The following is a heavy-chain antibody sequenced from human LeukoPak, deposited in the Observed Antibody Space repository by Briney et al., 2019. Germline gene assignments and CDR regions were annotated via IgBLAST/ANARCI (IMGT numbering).Heavy chain of an antibody. CDR3: ARDVGYYGSGSYFDY. CDR2: IYYSGST. D-gene: IGHD3-10*01. Sequence: SETLSLTCTVSGGSISSSSYYWGWIRQPPGKGLEWIGSIYYSGSTYYNPSLKSRVTISVDTSKNQFSLKLSSVTAADTAVYYCARDVGYYGSGSYFDYWGQGTLVTVSS. CDR1: GGSISSSSYY. V-gene: IGHV4-39*07. J-gene: IGHJ4*02.